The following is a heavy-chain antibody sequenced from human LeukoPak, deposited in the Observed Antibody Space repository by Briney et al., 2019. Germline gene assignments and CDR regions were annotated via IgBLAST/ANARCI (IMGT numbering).Heavy chain of an antibody. CDR3: ARASTYYDSSGYYY. CDR1: GFTFNYAW. D-gene: IGHD3-22*01. CDR2: IKQDGSER. V-gene: IGHV3-7*03. Sequence: GGSLRLSCAASGFTFNYAWMSWVRQVPGKGLGWVANIKQDGSERYYVDSVKGRFTISRDNAKNSLYLQMNSLRAEDTAVYYCARASTYYDSSGYYYWGQGTLVTVSS. J-gene: IGHJ4*02.